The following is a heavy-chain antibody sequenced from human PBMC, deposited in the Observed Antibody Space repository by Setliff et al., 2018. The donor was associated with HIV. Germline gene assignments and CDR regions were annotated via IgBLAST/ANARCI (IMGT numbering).Heavy chain of an antibody. J-gene: IGHJ6*02. D-gene: IGHD5-12*01. V-gene: IGHV3-48*03. CDR1: GFTFSSYW. Sequence: PGGSLRLSCAASGFTFSSYWMHWVRQVPGKGLVWVSYISSSGSTIYYADSVKGRFTISRDNTKNSLYLQMNSLGAEDTAVYYCARGSGYDKGAYHYYYGMDVWGQGTTVTVSS. CDR2: ISSSGSTI. CDR3: ARGSGYDKGAYHYYYGMDV.